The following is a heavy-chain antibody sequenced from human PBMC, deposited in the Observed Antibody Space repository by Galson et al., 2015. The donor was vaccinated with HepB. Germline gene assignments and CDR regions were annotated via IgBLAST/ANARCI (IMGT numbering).Heavy chain of an antibody. D-gene: IGHD5-18*01. CDR1: GFGFDTHA. Sequence: SLRLSCAASGFGFDTHAMSWVRQAPGKGLEWISGISGNGDSTFYSDAVKGRFTVSRDKSNNILYLQMNSLRAEDAGLYFCAKGYGLFDSWCQGILVTVSS. J-gene: IGHJ5*01. CDR2: ISGNGDST. V-gene: IGHV3-23*01. CDR3: AKGYGLFDS.